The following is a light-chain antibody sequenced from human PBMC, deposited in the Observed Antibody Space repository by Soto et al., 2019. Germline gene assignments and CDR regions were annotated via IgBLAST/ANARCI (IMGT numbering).Light chain of an antibody. Sequence: EIVVTQSPATLSLSPGDRATLSCRASRSVSIYLAWYQQKPGQAPRLLIYDTSHRAAGIPARFSGSGSGTDFTLTISSLEPEDFAIYYSQQRSSWMWAFGQGTRVEVK. CDR1: RSVSIY. CDR3: QQRSSWMWA. J-gene: IGKJ1*01. V-gene: IGKV3-11*01. CDR2: DTS.